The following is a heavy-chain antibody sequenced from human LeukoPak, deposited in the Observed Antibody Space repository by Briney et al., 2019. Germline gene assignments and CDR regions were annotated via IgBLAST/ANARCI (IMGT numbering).Heavy chain of an antibody. D-gene: IGHD5-18*01. Sequence: PGGSLRLSCVASGFTFSSYAMHWVRQAPGKGLEWVAVISYDGSNKYYADSVKGRFSISRDNSKNTLYLQMNSLRAEDTAVYYCASSGYSYGAYWGQGTLVTVSS. CDR3: ASSGYSYGAY. CDR2: ISYDGSNK. V-gene: IGHV3-30*04. CDR1: GFTFSSYA. J-gene: IGHJ4*02.